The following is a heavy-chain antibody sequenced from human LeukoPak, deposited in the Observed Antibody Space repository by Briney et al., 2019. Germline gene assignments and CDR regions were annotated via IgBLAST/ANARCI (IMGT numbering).Heavy chain of an antibody. CDR1: GESIRSSNW. Sequence: PSETLSLTCTVSGESIRSSNWWSWVRQPPGKGLEWIGEIYHSGTTNYNPSLKSRVTISVDRSKNQFSLKLSSVTAADTAVYYCASRDYEKGGGNAFDIWGQGTMVTVSS. V-gene: IGHV4-4*02. CDR2: IYHSGTT. CDR3: ASRDYEKGGGNAFDI. J-gene: IGHJ3*02. D-gene: IGHD3-22*01.